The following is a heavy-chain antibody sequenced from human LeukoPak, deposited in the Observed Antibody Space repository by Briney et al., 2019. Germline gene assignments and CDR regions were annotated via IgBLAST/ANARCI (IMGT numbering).Heavy chain of an antibody. CDR1: GFTFSTYW. CDR2: INSDGSNT. J-gene: IGHJ4*02. Sequence: GGSLRLSCAASGFTFSTYWMHWVRQAPGKGLVWVSRINSDGSNTNYADSVKGRFTISRDNAKNTLYLQMDSLRAEHTAVYYCVQEINRGDRRYFDYWGQGTLVTVSS. CDR3: VQEINRGDRRYFDY. D-gene: IGHD1-14*01. V-gene: IGHV3-74*01.